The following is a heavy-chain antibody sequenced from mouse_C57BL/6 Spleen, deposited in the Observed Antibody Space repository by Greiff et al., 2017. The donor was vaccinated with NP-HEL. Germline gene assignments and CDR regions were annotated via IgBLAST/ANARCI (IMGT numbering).Heavy chain of an antibody. V-gene: IGHV3-6*01. CDR2: ISYDGSN. J-gene: IGHJ1*03. CDR1: GYSITSGYY. Sequence: EVKLMESGPGLVKPSQSLSLTCSVTGYSITSGYYWNWIRQFPGNKLEWMGYISYDGSNNYNPSLKNRISITRDTSKNQFFLKLNSVTTEDTATYYCAKGDGYYHWYFDVWGTGTTVTVSS. D-gene: IGHD2-3*01. CDR3: AKGDGYYHWYFDV.